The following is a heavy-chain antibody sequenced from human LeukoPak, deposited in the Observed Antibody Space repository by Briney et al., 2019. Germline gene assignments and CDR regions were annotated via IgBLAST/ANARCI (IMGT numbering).Heavy chain of an antibody. J-gene: IGHJ4*02. CDR3: ARDADTSGYWSYFDS. V-gene: IGHV4-59*12. CDR2: IDYTGNT. D-gene: IGHD3-22*01. CDR1: GGSISSYY. Sequence: KASETLSLTCTVSGGSISSYYWSWIRQPPGKGLEWIGSIDYTGNTYYNPSLKSRVTISGDTSKNQFSLRLSSVTAADTAVYYCARDADTSGYWSYFDSWGQGTLVAVSS.